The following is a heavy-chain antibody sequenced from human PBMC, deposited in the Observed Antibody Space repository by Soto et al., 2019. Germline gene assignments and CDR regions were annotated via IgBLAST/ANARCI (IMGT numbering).Heavy chain of an antibody. D-gene: IGHD3-3*01. V-gene: IGHV4-31*03. Sequence: QVQLQESGPGLVKPSQTLSLTCTVSGGSISSGGYYWSWIRQHPGKGLEWIGYIYSSGSTYYNPSLKSRVTISVDTSKNQFSLKLSSVTAADTAVYYCARVENDFWSGYFYWFDPWGQGTLVTVSS. CDR2: IYSSGST. CDR3: ARVENDFWSGYFYWFDP. CDR1: GGSISSGGYY. J-gene: IGHJ5*02.